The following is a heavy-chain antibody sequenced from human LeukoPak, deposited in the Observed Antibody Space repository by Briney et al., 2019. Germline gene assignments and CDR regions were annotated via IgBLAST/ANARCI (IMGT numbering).Heavy chain of an antibody. CDR1: GYSFTSYW. CDR2: IYPGDSDT. CDR3: ARQPSRLPVENGMDV. J-gene: IGHJ6*02. Sequence: GESLQISCKGSGYSFTSYWIGWVRQMPGEGLEWMGIIYPGDSDTRYSPSFQGQVTISADKSISTAYLQWSSLKASDTAMYYCARQPSRLPVENGMDVWGQGTTVTVSS. V-gene: IGHV5-51*01. D-gene: IGHD6-25*01.